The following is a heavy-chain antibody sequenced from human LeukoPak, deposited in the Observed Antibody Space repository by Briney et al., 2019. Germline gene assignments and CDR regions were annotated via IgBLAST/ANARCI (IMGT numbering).Heavy chain of an antibody. J-gene: IGHJ4*02. CDR2: IYYSGST. CDR3: ARANDLGHFDY. Sequence: SETLSLTCTVFGGSISSGDYYWSWIRQPPGKGLEWIGYIYYSGSTYYNPSLKSRVTISVDTSKNQFSLKLSSVTAADTAVYYCARANDLGHFDYWGQGTLVTVSS. CDR1: GGSISSGDYY. V-gene: IGHV4-30-4*08.